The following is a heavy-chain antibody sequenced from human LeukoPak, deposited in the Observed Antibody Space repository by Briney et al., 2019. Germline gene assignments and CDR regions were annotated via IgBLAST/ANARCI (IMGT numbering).Heavy chain of an antibody. V-gene: IGHV4-34*01. CDR1: GGSFSGYY. D-gene: IGHD7-27*01. CDR2: INHSGST. Sequence: SETLSLACAVYGGSFSGYYWSWIRQPPGKGLEWIGEINHSGSTNYNPSLKSRVTISVDTSKNQFSLKLSSVTAADTAVYYCARGLGLRDYWGQGTLVTVSS. J-gene: IGHJ4*02. CDR3: ARGLGLRDY.